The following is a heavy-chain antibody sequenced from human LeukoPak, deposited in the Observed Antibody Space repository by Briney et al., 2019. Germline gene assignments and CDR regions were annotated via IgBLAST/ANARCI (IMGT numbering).Heavy chain of an antibody. CDR1: GFALSSYD. CDR3: ARVLSGSYDNYFDY. D-gene: IGHD1-26*01. V-gene: IGHV3-30*03. J-gene: IGHJ4*02. Sequence: GGSLRLSCAASGFALSSYDMHWVRQAPGKGLEWVAVISYDGSDKYYVDSVKGRFTISRDNSKNTLYLQMNSLKAEDAAVYYCARVLSGSYDNYFDYWGQGTLVTVSS. CDR2: ISYDGSDK.